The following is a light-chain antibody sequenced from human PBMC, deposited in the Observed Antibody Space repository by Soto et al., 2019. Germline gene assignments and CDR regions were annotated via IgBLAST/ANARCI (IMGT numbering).Light chain of an antibody. CDR2: GAS. Sequence: EIVLAQSPGTLSLSPGERATLSCRASQSVTNSFLAWYQQKPGQAPRLLIYGASRRATGIPDRLTGSGSGTDFTLTISRLEPEDFAVYYCQQYVSSPWAFGQRTKVEI. V-gene: IGKV3-20*01. J-gene: IGKJ1*01. CDR3: QQYVSSPWA. CDR1: QSVTNSF.